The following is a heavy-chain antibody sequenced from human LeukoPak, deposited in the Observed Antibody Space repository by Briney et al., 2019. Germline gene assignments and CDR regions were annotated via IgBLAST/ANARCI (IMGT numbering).Heavy chain of an antibody. CDR2: IYYSGST. D-gene: IGHD3-22*01. CDR1: GGSISSYY. Sequence: PSETLSLTCTVSGGSISSYYWSWIRQPPGKGLEWIGYIYYSGSTNYNPSLKSRVTISVDRSKNQFSLKLSSVTAADTAVYYCARDGSSGYFLAYWGQGILVTVSS. J-gene: IGHJ4*02. CDR3: ARDGSSGYFLAY. V-gene: IGHV4-59*12.